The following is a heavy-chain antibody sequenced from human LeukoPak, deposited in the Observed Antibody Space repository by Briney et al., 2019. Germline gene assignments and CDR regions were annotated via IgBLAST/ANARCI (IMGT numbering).Heavy chain of an antibody. D-gene: IGHD5-24*01. CDR3: AKEGRSLQTY. CDR1: GFMFSSNW. CDR2: IKEDGTET. Sequence: GGPLRLSCAASGFMFSSNWMSWVRLAPGKVLEWVSNIKEDGTETYYVDSVKGRFTISRDNAKNSLYLQMNSLRVEDTAVYYCAKEGRSLQTYWGQGTLVTVSS. V-gene: IGHV3-7*03. J-gene: IGHJ4*02.